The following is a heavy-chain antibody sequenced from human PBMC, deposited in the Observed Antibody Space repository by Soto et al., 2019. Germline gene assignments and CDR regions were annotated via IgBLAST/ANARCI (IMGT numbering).Heavy chain of an antibody. CDR1: GGSFSGYY. V-gene: IGHV4-34*01. CDR3: ARGFGVVVPAAVYYYYYYGMGV. Sequence: PSETLSLTCAVYGGSFSGYYWSWIRQPPGKGLEWIGEINHSGSTNYNPSPKSRVTISVDTSKNQFSLKLSSVTAADTAVYYCARGFGVVVPAAVYYYYYYGMGVWGQGTTVT. D-gene: IGHD2-2*01. J-gene: IGHJ6*02. CDR2: INHSGST.